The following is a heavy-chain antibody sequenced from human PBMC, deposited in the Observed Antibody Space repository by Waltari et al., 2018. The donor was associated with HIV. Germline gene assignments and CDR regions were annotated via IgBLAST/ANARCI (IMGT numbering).Heavy chain of an antibody. CDR3: ARGGSSGYYYG. D-gene: IGHD3-22*01. J-gene: IGHJ4*02. CDR1: GGSISSYY. V-gene: IGHV4-59*01. CDR2: IYYSGST. Sequence: LQESGPGLVKPSETLSLTCSVSGGSISSYYWSWIRQPPGKGLEWIGYIYYSGSTNYNPSLKSRVTISVDTSKNQFSLKLSSVTAADTAVYYCARGGSSGYYYGWGQGTLVTVSS.